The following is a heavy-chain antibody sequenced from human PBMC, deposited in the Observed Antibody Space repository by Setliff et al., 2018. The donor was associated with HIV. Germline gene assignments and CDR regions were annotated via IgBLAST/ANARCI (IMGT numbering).Heavy chain of an antibody. V-gene: IGHV3-21*01. Sequence: GGSLRLSCAASGFTFRSYSMTWVRQAPGKGLEWVSSISSSSSYIYYADSVKGRFTISRDNAKNSLYLQMNSLRAEDTAVYYCARDFSNYYDSSGYTGDYWGQGTLVTVSS. CDR3: ARDFSNYYDSSGYTGDY. D-gene: IGHD3-22*01. CDR2: ISSSSSYI. CDR1: GFTFRSYS. J-gene: IGHJ4*02.